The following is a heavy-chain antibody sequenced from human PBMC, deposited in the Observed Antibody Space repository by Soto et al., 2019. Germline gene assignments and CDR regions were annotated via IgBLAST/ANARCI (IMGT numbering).Heavy chain of an antibody. CDR1: GFTFSSYA. Sequence: GGSLRLSCAASGFTFSSYAMHWVRQAPGKGLEWVAVISYDGSNKYYADSVKGRFTISRDNSKNTLYLQMNSLRAEDTAVYYCARDTPRAGVYFDWSDGHYYGMDVWGQGTTVTVSS. D-gene: IGHD3-9*01. V-gene: IGHV3-30-3*01. J-gene: IGHJ6*02. CDR2: ISYDGSNK. CDR3: ARDTPRAGVYFDWSDGHYYGMDV.